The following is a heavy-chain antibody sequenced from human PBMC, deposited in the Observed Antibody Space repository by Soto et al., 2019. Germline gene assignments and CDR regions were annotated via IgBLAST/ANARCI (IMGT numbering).Heavy chain of an antibody. Sequence: QVQLVESGGGVVQPGRSLRLSCAASGFTFSSYGMHWVRQAPGKGLEWVAVISYDGSNKYYADSVKGRFTISRDNSKNTLYLQMNSLRAEDTAVYYCAGTRPNYGDYANAFDIWGQGTMVTVSS. J-gene: IGHJ3*02. V-gene: IGHV3-30*03. D-gene: IGHD4-17*01. CDR1: GFTFSSYG. CDR2: ISYDGSNK. CDR3: AGTRPNYGDYANAFDI.